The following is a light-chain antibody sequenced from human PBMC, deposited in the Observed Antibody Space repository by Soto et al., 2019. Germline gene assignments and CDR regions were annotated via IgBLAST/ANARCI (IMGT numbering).Light chain of an antibody. J-gene: IGKJ4*01. CDR2: DAS. V-gene: IGKV3-11*01. Sequence: EIVLTQSPATLSLSPGERATLSCSASQSVSSYLAWYQQKPGQAPRLLIYDASNRATGVPARFSGSGSGTDFTLTISRLEPEDFAVYYCQQRSNCPLTFGGGTKVEIK. CDR3: QQRSNCPLT. CDR1: QSVSSY.